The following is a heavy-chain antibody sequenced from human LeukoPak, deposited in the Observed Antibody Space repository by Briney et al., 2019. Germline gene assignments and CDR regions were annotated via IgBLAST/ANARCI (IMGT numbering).Heavy chain of an antibody. Sequence: GGSLRLSCAASGFTFRTYWMSWVRQAPGKGLEWVANIKQDGSEKYYVDSVKGRFTISRDNAKNSLYLQMNSLRAEDTAVYYCARDKIVGATYFDSWGQGTLVTVSS. J-gene: IGHJ4*02. V-gene: IGHV3-7*01. CDR1: GFTFRTYW. D-gene: IGHD1-26*01. CDR3: ARDKIVGATYFDS. CDR2: IKQDGSEK.